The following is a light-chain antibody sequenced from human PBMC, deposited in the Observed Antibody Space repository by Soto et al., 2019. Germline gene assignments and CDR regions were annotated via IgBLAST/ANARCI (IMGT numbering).Light chain of an antibody. J-gene: IGKJ1*01. Sequence: EMVMTQSPASRSVWRLGVATLACMASQSVSSDLAWYHQKPGQAPRLLIYSASTRATGIPARFSGSGSGTEFTLTINSLQSEDFAVYYCQQYNNWPRTFGQGTKVDIK. CDR3: QQYNNWPRT. V-gene: IGKV3-15*01. CDR1: QSVSSD. CDR2: SAS.